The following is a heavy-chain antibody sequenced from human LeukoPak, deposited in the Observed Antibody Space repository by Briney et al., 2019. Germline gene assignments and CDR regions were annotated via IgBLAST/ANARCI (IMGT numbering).Heavy chain of an antibody. CDR3: ARSGSSWYGYFDY. V-gene: IGHV4-34*01. J-gene: IGHJ4*02. D-gene: IGHD6-13*01. CDR2: INHSGST. Sequence: PSETLSLTCAVYGGSFSGYYWSWIRRPPGKGLEWIGEINHSGSTNYNPSLKSRVTISVDTSKNQFSLKLSSVTAADTAVYYCARSGSSWYGYFDYWGQGTLVTVSS. CDR1: GGSFSGYY.